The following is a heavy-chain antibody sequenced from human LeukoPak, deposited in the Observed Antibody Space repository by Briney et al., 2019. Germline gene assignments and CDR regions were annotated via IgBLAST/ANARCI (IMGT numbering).Heavy chain of an antibody. V-gene: IGHV3-33*01. Sequence: PGRPLRLSCATSGFTFSHYGMHWVRQAPGKGLEWVAVIWSDGTNSFYGDPVKGRFTISRDNFQRTVYLQMNSLRAEDTAVYYCARDNSGFDYWGQGTLVTVSS. CDR1: GFTFSHYG. D-gene: IGHD6-19*01. J-gene: IGHJ4*02. CDR2: IWSDGTNS. CDR3: ARDNSGFDY.